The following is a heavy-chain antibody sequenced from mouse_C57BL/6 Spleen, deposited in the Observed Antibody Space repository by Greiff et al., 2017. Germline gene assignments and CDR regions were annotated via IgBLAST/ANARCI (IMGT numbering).Heavy chain of an antibody. CDR1: GFTFSSYA. CDR2: ISDGGSYT. D-gene: IGHD1-1*01. V-gene: IGHV5-4*01. CDR3: ARAPLRGWYFDV. J-gene: IGHJ1*03. Sequence: EVHLVESGGGLVKPGGSLKLSCAASGFTFSSYAMSWVRQTPEKRLEWVATISDGGSYTYYPDNVKGRFTISRDNAKNNLYLQMSHLKSEDTAMYYCARAPLRGWYFDVWGTGTTVTVSS.